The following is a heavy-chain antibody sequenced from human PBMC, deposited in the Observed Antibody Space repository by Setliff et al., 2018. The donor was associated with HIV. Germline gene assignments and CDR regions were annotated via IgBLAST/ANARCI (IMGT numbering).Heavy chain of an antibody. CDR2: IYHNGNT. Sequence: SETLSLTCTVSSYSISSGYFWGWIRQPPGKGLEWIGTIYHNGNTYYNPSLKSRVTMSLDTFKNQISLRLTSLTAADTAVYYCARGGAYGLDVWGQGTAVTVSS. CDR1: SYSISSGYF. V-gene: IGHV4-38-2*02. CDR3: ARGGAYGLDV. D-gene: IGHD3-10*01. J-gene: IGHJ6*02.